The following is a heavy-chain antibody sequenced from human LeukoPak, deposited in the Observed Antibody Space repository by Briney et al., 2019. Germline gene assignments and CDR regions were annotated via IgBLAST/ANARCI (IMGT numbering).Heavy chain of an antibody. Sequence: ASVKVSCKASGGTFSSYAISWVRQAPGQGLEWMGWISAYNGNTNYAQKLQGRVTMTTDTSTSTAYMELRSLRSDDTAVYYCARTHYYGSGSCFDYWGQGTLVTVSS. V-gene: IGHV1-18*01. CDR1: GGTFSSYA. CDR2: ISAYNGNT. J-gene: IGHJ4*02. D-gene: IGHD3-10*01. CDR3: ARTHYYGSGSCFDY.